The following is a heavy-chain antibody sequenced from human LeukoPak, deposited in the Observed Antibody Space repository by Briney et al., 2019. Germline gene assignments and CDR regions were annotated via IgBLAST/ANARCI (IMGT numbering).Heavy chain of an antibody. CDR2: ISPSSGNI. D-gene: IGHD1-26*01. CDR3: GRDQDRGSYHDPIFDY. J-gene: IGHJ4*02. CDR1: GFTFSTYT. Sequence: GSLRLSCAASGFTFSTYTMNWVRQAPGKGLEWVSSISPSSGNIYYADSMKGRFTISRDDAKNLLYLQMNSLRAEDTAVYYCGRDQDRGSYHDPIFDYWGQGTLVTVSS. V-gene: IGHV3-21*06.